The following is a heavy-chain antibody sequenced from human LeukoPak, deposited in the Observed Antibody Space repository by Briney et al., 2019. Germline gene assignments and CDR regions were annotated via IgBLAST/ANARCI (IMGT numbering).Heavy chain of an antibody. D-gene: IGHD1-1*01. J-gene: IGHJ3*02. CDR3: ARFELDDAFDI. CDR1: GGSISSGSYF. V-gene: IGHV4-61*02. CDR2: IYTSGST. Sequence: SQTLSLTCTVSGGSISSGSYFWSWIRRPAGKGLEWIGRIYTSGSTNYNPSLKSRVTISVDTSKNQFSLKLSSVTAADTAVYYCARFELDDAFDIWGQGTMVTVSS.